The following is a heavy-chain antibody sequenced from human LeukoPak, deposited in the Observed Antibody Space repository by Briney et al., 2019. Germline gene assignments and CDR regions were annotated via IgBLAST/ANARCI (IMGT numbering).Heavy chain of an antibody. CDR2: ISWNSRSI. Sequence: PGGSLRLSCAASGFIFHDYAMHWVRQAPGKGLEWVSGISWNSRSIVYADSVKGRFTISRDNAKNSLYLQMNSLRAEDTGTYYCARDSIVGAINLDYWGQGTLVTVSS. V-gene: IGHV3-9*01. CDR1: GFIFHDYA. CDR3: ARDSIVGAINLDY. J-gene: IGHJ4*02. D-gene: IGHD1-26*01.